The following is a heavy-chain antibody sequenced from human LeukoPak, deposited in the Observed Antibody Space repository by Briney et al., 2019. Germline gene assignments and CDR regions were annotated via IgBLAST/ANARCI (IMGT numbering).Heavy chain of an antibody. J-gene: IGHJ4*02. Sequence: SETLSLTCTVSGASISSDYWNWIRQPPGKGLEWIGHVYHSGSTNYNPSLKSRVTISVDTSKNQFSLKLSSVTAADTAVYYCAINRRRSSGWYGRDYWGQGTLVTVSS. D-gene: IGHD6-19*01. CDR3: AINRRRSSGWYGRDY. CDR1: GASISSDY. V-gene: IGHV4-59*12. CDR2: VYHSGST.